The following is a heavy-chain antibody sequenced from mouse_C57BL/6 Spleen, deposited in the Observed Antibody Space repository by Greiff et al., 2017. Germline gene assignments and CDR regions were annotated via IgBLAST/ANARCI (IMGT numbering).Heavy chain of an antibody. CDR3: ARQDYDYNYYSMDY. D-gene: IGHD2-4*01. CDR2: ILPGSGST. Sequence: VNVVESGAELMKPGASVKLSCKASGYTFTGYWIEWVKQRPGHGLEWIGEILPGSGSTNYNEKFKGKATFTAETSSNTAYMQHSSLTTEDSAIYYCARQDYDYNYYSMDYWGQGTSVTVSS. J-gene: IGHJ4*01. V-gene: IGHV1-9*01. CDR1: GYTFTGYW.